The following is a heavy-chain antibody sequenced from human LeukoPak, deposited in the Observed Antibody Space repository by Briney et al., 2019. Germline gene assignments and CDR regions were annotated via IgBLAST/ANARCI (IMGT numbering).Heavy chain of an antibody. CDR1: GGSISSYY. D-gene: IGHD3-10*01. V-gene: IGHV4-59*01. Sequence: SETLSLTCTVSGGSISSYYWSWIRQPPGKGLEWIGYIYYSGSTNYNPSLKSRVTISVDTSKNQFSLKLSSVTAADTAVYYCARDKRTLSGELDYWGQGTLVTVSS. J-gene: IGHJ4*02. CDR3: ARDKRTLSGELDY. CDR2: IYYSGST.